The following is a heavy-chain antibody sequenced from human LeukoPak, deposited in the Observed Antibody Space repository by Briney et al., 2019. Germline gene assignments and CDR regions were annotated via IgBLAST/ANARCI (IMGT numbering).Heavy chain of an antibody. V-gene: IGHV3-30*18. Sequence: PGRSLRLSCAASGFTFSNYGMHWVRQAPGKGLEWVAVISYDESNTYYADSVKGRFTISRDNSKNTLYLQMNSLRIEDTGVYYCAKAGVRFAVTTAYFDDWGQGTLVPVSS. J-gene: IGHJ4*02. CDR1: GFTFSNYG. CDR3: AKAGVRFAVTTAYFDD. CDR2: ISYDESNT. D-gene: IGHD4-17*01.